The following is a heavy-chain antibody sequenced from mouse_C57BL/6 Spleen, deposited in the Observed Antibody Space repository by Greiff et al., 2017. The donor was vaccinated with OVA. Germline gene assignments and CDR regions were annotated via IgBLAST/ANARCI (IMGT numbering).Heavy chain of an antibody. CDR2: INPSSGYT. D-gene: IGHD2-4*01. Sequence: VQLQQSGAELAKPGASVKLSCKASGYTFTSYWMHWVKQRPGQGLEWIGYINPSSGYTKYNQKFKDKATLTADKSSNTAYMQLSSLAYEDSAVYYCATYYDYTHFDYWGQGTTLTVSS. V-gene: IGHV1-7*01. CDR1: GYTFTSYW. J-gene: IGHJ2*01. CDR3: ATYYDYTHFDY.